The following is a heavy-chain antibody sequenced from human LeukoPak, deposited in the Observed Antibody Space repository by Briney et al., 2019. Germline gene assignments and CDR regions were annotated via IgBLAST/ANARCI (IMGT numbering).Heavy chain of an antibody. Sequence: SETLSLTCNVSGASISSYYWSWIRQPAGQGLECIGRVSNSGTTIYNPSLKSRVAMSVDTSKNQFSLELTSVTAADTAVYYCARDTSGYSPYYYGVDIWGQGTTVTVTS. D-gene: IGHD5-12*01. CDR1: GASISSYY. CDR3: ARDTSGYSPYYYGVDI. V-gene: IGHV4-4*07. CDR2: VSNSGTT. J-gene: IGHJ6*02.